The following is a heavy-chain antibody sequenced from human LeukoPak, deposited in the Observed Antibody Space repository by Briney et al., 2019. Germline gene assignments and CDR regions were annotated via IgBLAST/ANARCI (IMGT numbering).Heavy chain of an antibody. V-gene: IGHV3-33*01. J-gene: IGHJ3*02. Sequence: GGSLRLSCAASGFTFSVYGMHWVRQAPGKGLEWVAVIWNDGSNKNYADSVKGRFTISRDNSKNTLYLQMNRLRAEDTAVYYCARDYRSSSGRALDIWGQGTMVTVSS. CDR3: ARDYRSSSGRALDI. D-gene: IGHD6-13*01. CDR2: IWNDGSNK. CDR1: GFTFSVYG.